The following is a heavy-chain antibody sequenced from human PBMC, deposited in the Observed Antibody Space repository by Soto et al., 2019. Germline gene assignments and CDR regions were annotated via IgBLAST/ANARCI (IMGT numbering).Heavy chain of an antibody. V-gene: IGHV4-34*01. D-gene: IGHD6-6*01. CDR2: INHSGST. J-gene: IGHJ3*02. Sequence: SSETLSLTCAVYGGSFSGYYWSWIRQPPGKGLEWIGEINHSGSTNYNPSLKSRVTISVDTSKNQFSLKLSSVTAADTAVYYCARSSSSDAFEIWGQGTMVTVSS. CDR3: ARSSSSDAFEI. CDR1: GGSFSGYY.